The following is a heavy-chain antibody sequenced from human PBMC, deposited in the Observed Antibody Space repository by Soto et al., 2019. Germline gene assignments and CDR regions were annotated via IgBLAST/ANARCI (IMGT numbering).Heavy chain of an antibody. CDR2: MNPNSGNT. V-gene: IGHV1-8*01. J-gene: IGHJ6*02. CDR3: ARVRFDWLLPSYGMDV. Sequence: ASVKVSCKASGYTFTSYDINWVRQATGQGLEWMGWMNPNSGNTGYAQKFQGRVTMTRNTSISTAHMELSSLRSEDTAVYYCARVRFDWLLPSYGMDVWGQGTTVTVSS. CDR1: GYTFTSYD. D-gene: IGHD3-9*01.